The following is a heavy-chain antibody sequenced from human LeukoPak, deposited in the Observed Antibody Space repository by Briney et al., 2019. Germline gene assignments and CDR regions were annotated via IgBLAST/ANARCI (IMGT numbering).Heavy chain of an antibody. D-gene: IGHD5-12*01. J-gene: IGHJ4*02. CDR2: IHPNSGGT. V-gene: IGHV1-2*02. CDR1: GYTFTGYY. Sequence: ASVKVSCKASGYTFTGYYLHWVRLAPGQGLEWMGWIHPNSGGTHYAQKFQGRVTMTRDTSITTAYMELTRLRSDDTAVYYCARDMGGYSGYDYDYWGQGTLVTASS. CDR3: ARDMGGYSGYDYDY.